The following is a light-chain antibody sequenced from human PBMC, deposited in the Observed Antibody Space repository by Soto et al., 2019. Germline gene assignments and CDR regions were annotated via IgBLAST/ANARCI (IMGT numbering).Light chain of an antibody. CDR3: QKTYRYPIT. V-gene: IGKV1-39*01. Sequence: IRMTQSPSSLSASVGDRVTITCRASQTISSYVNWDQQKPGRAPKLLIYVASNLQSGVRLRFSGSGYGTDFTLTISSLQPEDFSTYFCQKTYRYPITFGQGTRLDIK. CDR2: VAS. J-gene: IGKJ5*01. CDR1: QTISSY.